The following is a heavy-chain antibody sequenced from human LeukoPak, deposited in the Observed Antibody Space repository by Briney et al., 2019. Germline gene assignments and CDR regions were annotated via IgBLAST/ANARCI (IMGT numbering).Heavy chain of an antibody. CDR2: ISAYNGNT. D-gene: IGHD2-2*02. V-gene: IGHV1-18*01. CDR3: ARGDIVVVPAAIRTRTFGWFDP. Sequence: ASVKVSCKASGYTFTSYGISWVRQAPGQGLEWMGWISAYNGNTNYAQKLQGRVTMTTDTSTSTAYMELRSLRSDDTAVYYCARGDIVVVPAAIRTRTFGWFDPWGQGTLVTVSS. CDR1: GYTFTSYG. J-gene: IGHJ5*02.